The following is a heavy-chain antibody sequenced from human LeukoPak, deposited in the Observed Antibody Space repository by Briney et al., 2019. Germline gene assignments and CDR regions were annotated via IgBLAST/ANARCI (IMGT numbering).Heavy chain of an antibody. J-gene: IGHJ3*02. CDR3: ARDREQWLHAFDI. Sequence: GRSLRLSCAASGFTFSSYGMHWGRQAPGEGLEWVAVISYDGSNKYYADSVKGRFTISRDNSKNTLYLQMNSLRAEDTAVYYCARDREQWLHAFDIWGQGTMVTVSS. V-gene: IGHV3-30*19. D-gene: IGHD6-19*01. CDR2: ISYDGSNK. CDR1: GFTFSSYG.